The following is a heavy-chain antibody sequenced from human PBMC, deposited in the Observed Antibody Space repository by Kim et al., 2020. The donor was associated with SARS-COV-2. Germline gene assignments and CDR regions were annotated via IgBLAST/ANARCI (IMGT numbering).Heavy chain of an antibody. Sequence: VKGRFTISRDNSKNTLYLQMSSLRAEDTAVYYCVKSSYGDYYCYYGMDVWGQGTTVTVSS. CDR3: VKSSYGDYYCYYGMDV. J-gene: IGHJ6*02. V-gene: IGHV3-64D*08. D-gene: IGHD4-17*01.